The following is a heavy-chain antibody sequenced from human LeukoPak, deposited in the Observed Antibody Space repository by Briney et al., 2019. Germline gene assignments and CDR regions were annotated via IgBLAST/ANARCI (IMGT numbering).Heavy chain of an antibody. D-gene: IGHD6-13*01. CDR2: ISGSGGST. V-gene: IGHV3-23*01. Sequence: GGSLRLSCAASGFTFSSYAMSWVRQAPGKGLEWVSAISGSGGSTYYADSVKGRFTISRDNSKNTLYLQMNSLRAEDTAVYYCAKDPGLLAAGTGYFDYWGQGTLVTVSS. CDR1: GFTFSSYA. J-gene: IGHJ4*02. CDR3: AKDPGLLAAGTGYFDY.